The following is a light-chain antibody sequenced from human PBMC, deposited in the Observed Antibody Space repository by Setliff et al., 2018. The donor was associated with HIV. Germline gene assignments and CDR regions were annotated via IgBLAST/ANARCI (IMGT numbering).Light chain of an antibody. CDR2: DVS. Sequence: QSALPQPASVSGSPGQSITISCTGTSSDVGGYNYVSWYQQHPGKAPKLMIYDVSKRPSGVSNRFSGSKSGNTASLTISGLQAEDEADYYCCSYAGSSALYVFGIGTKVTVL. CDR1: SSDVGGYNY. J-gene: IGLJ1*01. CDR3: CSYAGSSALYV. V-gene: IGLV2-23*02.